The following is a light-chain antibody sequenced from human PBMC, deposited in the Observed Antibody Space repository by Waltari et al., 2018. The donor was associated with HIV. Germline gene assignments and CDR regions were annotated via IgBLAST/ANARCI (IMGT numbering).Light chain of an antibody. CDR3: CSCPRSGIRYV. Sequence: QSALTQPASVSGSPGQSITISCTGTSSNVGSDDLVSWYQQHPGEAPNLIIYEVTKRPSGVANRFSGSKCGNTASLTTSGLQAEDEADYYCCSCPRSGIRYVFGTGTKVTVL. CDR2: EVT. V-gene: IGLV2-23*02. J-gene: IGLJ1*01. CDR1: SSNVGSDDL.